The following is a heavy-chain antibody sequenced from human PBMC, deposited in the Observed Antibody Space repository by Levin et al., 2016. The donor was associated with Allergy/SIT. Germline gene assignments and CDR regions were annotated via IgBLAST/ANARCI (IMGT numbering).Heavy chain of an antibody. D-gene: IGHD1-1*01. CDR3: ARHVYNPTRLEYFGMDV. J-gene: IGHJ6*02. V-gene: IGHV4-39*01. CDR1: GGSISSSSSF. Sequence: SETLSLTCTVSGGSISSSSSFWVWIRQPPGKGLEWIGNTYYSGRTYYKSSLKSRVTISVDTSKNQFSLKVRSVTAGDSAVYYCARHVYNPTRLEYFGMDVWGQGTTVTVSS. CDR2: TYYSGRT.